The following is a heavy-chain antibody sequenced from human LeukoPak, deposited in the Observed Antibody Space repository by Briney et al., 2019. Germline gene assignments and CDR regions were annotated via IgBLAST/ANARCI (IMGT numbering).Heavy chain of an antibody. V-gene: IGHV4-34*01. Sequence: GSLRLSCTVSGFTFRSAWMSWVRQPPGKGLEWIGEINRDGNTNYNPSLKSRVTISVDTSRNQFSLKLRSVAAADTAVYYCARWGYGSGDSRGFDPWGQGIRVTASS. CDR2: INRDGNT. CDR1: GFTFRSAW. D-gene: IGHD3-10*01. CDR3: ARWGYGSGDSRGFDP. J-gene: IGHJ5*02.